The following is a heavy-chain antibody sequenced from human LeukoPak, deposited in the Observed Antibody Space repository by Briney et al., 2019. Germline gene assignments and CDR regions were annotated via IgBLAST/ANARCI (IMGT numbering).Heavy chain of an antibody. D-gene: IGHD3-16*01. CDR3: ARDAPLGGNYFDY. CDR2: IYSGGST. CDR1: GFTFSSYW. Sequence: GGSLRLSCAASGFTFSSYWMSWVRQAPGKGLEWVSVIYSGGSTYYADSVKGRFTISRDNSKNTLYLQMNSLRAEDTAVYYCARDAPLGGNYFDYWGQGTLVTVSS. J-gene: IGHJ4*02. V-gene: IGHV3-53*01.